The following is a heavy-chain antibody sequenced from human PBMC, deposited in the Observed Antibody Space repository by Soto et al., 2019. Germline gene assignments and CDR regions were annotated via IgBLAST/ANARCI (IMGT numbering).Heavy chain of an antibody. CDR1: GYRFTSYW. Sequence: PGESLKISCTVYGYRFTSYWIGWVRQIPGKGLEWMGIIYPGDSDTRYSPSFQGQVTISADKSVFTASLQWSSLKASDTAIYYCARHKGPDYCDNSGHLDYWGQGILVTVSS. V-gene: IGHV5-51*01. CDR2: IYPGDSDT. D-gene: IGHD3-22*01. J-gene: IGHJ4*02. CDR3: ARHKGPDYCDNSGHLDY.